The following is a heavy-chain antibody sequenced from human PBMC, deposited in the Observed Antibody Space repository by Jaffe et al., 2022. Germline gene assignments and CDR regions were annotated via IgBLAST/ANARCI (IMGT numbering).Heavy chain of an antibody. J-gene: IGHJ3*02. CDR2: INHSGST. CDR3: ARAKQPIGDPYRWGSRPPVAFDI. V-gene: IGHV4-34*01. D-gene: IGHD1-26*01. CDR1: GGSFSGYY. Sequence: QVQLQQWGAGLLKPSETLSLTCAVYGGSFSGYYWSWIRQPPGKGLEWIGEINHSGSTNYNPSLKSRVTISVDTSKNQFSLKLSSVTAADTAVYYCARAKQPIGDPYRWGSRPPVAFDIWGQGTMVTVSS.